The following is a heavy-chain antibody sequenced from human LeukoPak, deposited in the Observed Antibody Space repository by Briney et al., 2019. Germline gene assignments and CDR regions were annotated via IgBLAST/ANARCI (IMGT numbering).Heavy chain of an antibody. Sequence: ASVKVSCKASGYTFTSYDINWVRQATGQGLEWMGWMNPNSGNTGYAQKFQGRVTMTRNTSISTAYMELSSLRSEDTAVYYCARDFAGQGEHNRFDPWGQGTLVTVSS. D-gene: IGHD3-16*01. J-gene: IGHJ5*02. CDR3: ARDFAGQGEHNRFDP. CDR1: GYTFTSYD. CDR2: MNPNSGNT. V-gene: IGHV1-8*01.